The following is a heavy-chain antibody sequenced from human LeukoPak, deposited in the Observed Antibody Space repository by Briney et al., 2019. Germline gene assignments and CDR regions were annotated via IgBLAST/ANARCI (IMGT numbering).Heavy chain of an antibody. V-gene: IGHV1-69*04. CDR1: GGTFSSYA. Sequence: SVKVSCKASGGTFSSYAISWVRQAPGQGLEWMGRIIPIFGIANYAQKFQGRVTITADKSTSTAYMELSSLRSEDTAVYYCARDPEIYGDYVYFDYWGRGTLVTVSS. CDR2: IIPIFGIA. D-gene: IGHD4-17*01. CDR3: ARDPEIYGDYVYFDY. J-gene: IGHJ4*02.